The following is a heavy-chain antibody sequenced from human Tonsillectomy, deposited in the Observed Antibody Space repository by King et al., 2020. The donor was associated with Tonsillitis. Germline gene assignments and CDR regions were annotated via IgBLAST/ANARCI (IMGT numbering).Heavy chain of an antibody. J-gene: IGHJ4*02. CDR2: IWYDGSNK. Sequence: VQLVESGGGVVQPGRSLRLSCAASGFTFSSSGMHWVRQAPGKGLEGVAVIWYDGSNKYYADSVKGRFTISRDNSKNTLYLQMNSLIAEDTAVFYFWGGPYVSSGYYLGSLDSWGQGPLVTVSP. CDR3: WGGPYVSSGYYLGSLDS. D-gene: IGHD3-22*01. V-gene: IGHV3-33*01. CDR1: GFTFSSSG.